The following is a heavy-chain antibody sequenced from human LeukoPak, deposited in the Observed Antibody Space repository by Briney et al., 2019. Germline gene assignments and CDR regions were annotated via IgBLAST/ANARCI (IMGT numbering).Heavy chain of an antibody. CDR1: GFTFNKYA. D-gene: IGHD2-15*01. V-gene: IGHV3-23*01. CDR3: AKTAQDCSDGPCYSGYSYYMDV. Sequence: GGSLRLSCAASGFTFNKYAMSWVRQAPGKGLEWVSAIIGSGESTYCADSVKGRFTISRDNSKNTLYLQMSSLRAEDTAVYYCAKTAQDCSDGPCYSGYSYYMDVWGKGTTVTVSS. CDR2: IIGSGEST. J-gene: IGHJ6*03.